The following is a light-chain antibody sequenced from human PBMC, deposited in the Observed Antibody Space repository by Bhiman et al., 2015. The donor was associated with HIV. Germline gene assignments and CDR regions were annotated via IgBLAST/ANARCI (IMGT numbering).Light chain of an antibody. CDR2: DGF. CDR1: YSNIGASHY. Sequence: QSVLTQPPSVSGAPGQTVTISCGGSYSNIGASHYVHWYRQVPGAAPKVLVSDGFSGASAVSDRFSTSASAASASLAITGLRPEDEGDYFCQSYDSGQVVFGGGT. V-gene: IGLV1-40*01. J-gene: IGLJ3*02. CDR3: QSYDSGQVV.